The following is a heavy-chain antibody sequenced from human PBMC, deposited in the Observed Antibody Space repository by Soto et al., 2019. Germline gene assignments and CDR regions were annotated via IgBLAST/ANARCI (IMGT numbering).Heavy chain of an antibody. Sequence: LRLSCAASGFTFSSYGMHWVRQAPGKGLEWVAVIWYDGSNKYYADSVKGRFTISRDNSKNTLYLQMNSLRAEDTAVYYCARSRRYCSGGSCYYFDYWGQGPLVTVSS. CDR2: IWYDGSNK. CDR3: ARSRRYCSGGSCYYFDY. J-gene: IGHJ4*02. V-gene: IGHV3-33*01. D-gene: IGHD2-15*01. CDR1: GFTFSSYG.